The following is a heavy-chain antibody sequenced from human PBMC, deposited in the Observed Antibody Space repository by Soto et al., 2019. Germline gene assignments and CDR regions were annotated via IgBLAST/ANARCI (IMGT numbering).Heavy chain of an antibody. Sequence: QVQLQESGPGLVRPSGTLSLTCAVSGDSINSNYCWTWVRQPPGKGLEWIAEIYYSGGTSYNPSLKSRVPISMDKPKNQFSLNLTSVTAADTAMYYCARDTGWGLGYWGQGTLVTVSS. CDR2: IYYSGGT. CDR1: GDSINSNYC. CDR3: ARDTGWGLGY. D-gene: IGHD6-19*01. J-gene: IGHJ4*02. V-gene: IGHV4-4*02.